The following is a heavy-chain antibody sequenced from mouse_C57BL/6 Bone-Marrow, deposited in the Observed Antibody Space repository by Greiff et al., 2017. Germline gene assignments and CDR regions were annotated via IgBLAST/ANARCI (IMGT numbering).Heavy chain of an antibody. CDR1: GFNIKDDY. Sequence: VQLKESGAELVRPGASVKLSCTASGFNIKDDYMHWVKQRPEQGLEWIGWIDPENGDTEYASKFQGKATITADTSSNTAYLQLSSLTSEDSAVYFCAFYYLDYWGQGTTLTVSS. V-gene: IGHV14-4*01. CDR3: AFYYLDY. J-gene: IGHJ2*01. CDR2: IDPENGDT.